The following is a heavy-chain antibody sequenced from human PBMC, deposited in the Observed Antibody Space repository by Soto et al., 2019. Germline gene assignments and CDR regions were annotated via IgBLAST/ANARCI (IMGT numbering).Heavy chain of an antibody. CDR3: AHRSLAVWGFDY. D-gene: IGHD7-27*01. CDR1: GFSLSTSGVG. J-gene: IGHJ4*02. Sequence: QITLKESGPTLVKPTQTLTLTCTFSGFSLSTSGVGVGWIRQPPGKALEWLALIYWDDDKRYSPSLQSRLTITKDTSKNQVVLTVTNIDPVDTATYYCAHRSLAVWGFDYWGQGTLVTVSS. V-gene: IGHV2-5*02. CDR2: IYWDDDK.